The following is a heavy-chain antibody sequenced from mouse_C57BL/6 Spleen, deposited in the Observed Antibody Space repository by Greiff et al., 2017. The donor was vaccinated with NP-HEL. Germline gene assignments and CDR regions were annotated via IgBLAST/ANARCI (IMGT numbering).Heavy chain of an antibody. CDR3: AREGDYGNYFDY. CDR1: GFTFSSYA. D-gene: IGHD2-1*01. Sequence: EVKVVESGGGLVKPGGSLKLSCAASGFTFSSYAMSWVRQTPEKRLEWVATISDGGSYTYYPDNVKGRFTISRDNAKNNLYLQMSHLKSEDTAMYYCAREGDYGNYFDYWGQGTTLTVSS. CDR2: ISDGGSYT. J-gene: IGHJ2*01. V-gene: IGHV5-4*01.